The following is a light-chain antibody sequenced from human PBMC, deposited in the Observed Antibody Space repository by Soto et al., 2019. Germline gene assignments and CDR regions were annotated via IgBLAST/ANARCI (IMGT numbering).Light chain of an antibody. J-gene: IGLJ2*01. CDR2: EVS. V-gene: IGLV2-14*01. CDR3: TSHTSISTLHVV. CDR1: SSDVGAYNY. Sequence: QSALTQPASVSGSPGRSITFSCTGTSSDVGAYNYVSWYQQHPGKAPKLIIFEVSNRPSGVSNRFSGSKSGNTDSLNISRLQAEDEADYCCTSHTSISTLHVVFGGGTTLTVL.